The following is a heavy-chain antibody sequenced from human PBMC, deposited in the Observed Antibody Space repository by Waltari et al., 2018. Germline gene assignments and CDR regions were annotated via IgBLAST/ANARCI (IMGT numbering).Heavy chain of an antibody. CDR1: GFTFSSYA. CDR2: ISGSGVST. V-gene: IGHV3-23*01. Sequence: EVQLLESGGGLVQPGGSLRLSCAASGFTFSSYAMSWVRQAPGKGLEWFSAISGSGVSTYYADSVKGRFTISIYKSKNTLYRQMNSLRAEDTAVYYCAKRLYCSGDSCSPNHYYYYYGMDVWGQGTTVTVSS. CDR3: AKRLYCSGDSCSPNHYYYYYGMDV. J-gene: IGHJ6*02. D-gene: IGHD2-15*01.